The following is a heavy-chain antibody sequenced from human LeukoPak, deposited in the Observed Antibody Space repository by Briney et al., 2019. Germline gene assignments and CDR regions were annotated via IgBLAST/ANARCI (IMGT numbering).Heavy chain of an antibody. CDR3: ARGGTIFPALVWFDP. D-gene: IGHD3-3*01. V-gene: IGHV5-51*01. CDR2: IYPGDSDT. CDR1: GYSFTSYW. J-gene: IGHJ5*02. Sequence: GESLKVSCKGSGYSFTSYWIGWVRQMPGKGLEWMGIIYPGDSDTRYSPSFQGQVTISADKSISTAYLQWSSLKASDTAMYYCARGGTIFPALVWFDPWGQGTLVTVSS.